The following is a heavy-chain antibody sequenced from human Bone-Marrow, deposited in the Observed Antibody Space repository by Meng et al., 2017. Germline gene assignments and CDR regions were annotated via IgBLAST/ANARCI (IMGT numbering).Heavy chain of an antibody. D-gene: IGHD3-3*01. CDR3: ARAAYDIWSGYAP. CDR1: GASISSSHW. Sequence: GQLQESGPGLVKPSGTLSLTCAVSGASISSSHWWGWVRQPPGKGLEWIGEIYHDGSTNYTPSLKSRVTISVDKSKNQFSLKLSSVTAADTAVYYCARAAYDIWSGYAPWGQGSLVTVSS. J-gene: IGHJ5*02. CDR2: IYHDGST. V-gene: IGHV4-4*02.